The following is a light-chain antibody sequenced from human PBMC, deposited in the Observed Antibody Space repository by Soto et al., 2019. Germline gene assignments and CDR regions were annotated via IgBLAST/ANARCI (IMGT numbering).Light chain of an antibody. CDR2: EVS. CDR1: NSDVGGYKY. V-gene: IGLV2-14*01. CDR3: SSYTSSATLV. J-gene: IGLJ2*01. Sequence: QAVVTQPASVSGSPGQSITISCTGTNSDVGGYKYVSWYQQHPGKAPKLIIHEVSSRPSGVSSRFSGSKSGNTASLTISGLQAEDEADYYCSSYTSSATLVFGVGTKVTVL.